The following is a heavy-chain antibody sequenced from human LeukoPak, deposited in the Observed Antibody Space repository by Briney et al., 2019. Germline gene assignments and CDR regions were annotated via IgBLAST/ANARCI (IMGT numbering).Heavy chain of an antibody. CDR3: ARCLGGRCDYFDY. J-gene: IGHJ4*02. D-gene: IGHD3-16*01. CDR2: IYSSGST. V-gene: IGHV4-38-2*01. Sequence: GTLRLSCAVSGFTFSTYGMSWVRQPPGKGLEWIGNIYSSGSTYYNASLQSRVTISIDTSKNQFSLKLSSVTAADTAVYYCARCLGGRCDYFDYWGQGTLLTVSS. CDR1: GFTFSTYG.